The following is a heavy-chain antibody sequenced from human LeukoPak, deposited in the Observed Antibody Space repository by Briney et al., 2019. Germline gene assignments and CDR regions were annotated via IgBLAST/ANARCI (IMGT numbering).Heavy chain of an antibody. D-gene: IGHD5-24*01. CDR3: ARESVATTHDAFDI. Sequence: PSETLSLTCTVSGGSISGYYWSWIRQPPGKGLEWIGYIYYSGSTNYNPSLKSRVTISVDTSKNQFSLKLSSVTAADTAVYYCARESVATTHDAFDIWGQGTMVTVSS. CDR2: IYYSGST. CDR1: GGSISGYY. J-gene: IGHJ3*02. V-gene: IGHV4-59*01.